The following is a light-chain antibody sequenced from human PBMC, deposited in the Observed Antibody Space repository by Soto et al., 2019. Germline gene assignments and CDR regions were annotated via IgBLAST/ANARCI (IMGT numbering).Light chain of an antibody. J-gene: IGLJ1*01. Sequence: QSALTQPRSVSGSPGQSVTISCTGPSIDVGGSNYVSWYQQHPGKAPKLMIYAVSERPSGVPDRFSGSMSGNTASLAVSRLQSEHEADYYSCSYAVTFYVFRTGTKLTVL. CDR3: CSYAVTFYV. CDR2: AVS. V-gene: IGLV2-11*01. CDR1: SIDVGGSNY.